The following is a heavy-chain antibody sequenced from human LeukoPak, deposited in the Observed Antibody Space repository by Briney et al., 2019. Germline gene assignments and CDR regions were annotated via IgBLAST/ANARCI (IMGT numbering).Heavy chain of an antibody. CDR1: GFTFSDYY. D-gene: IGHD6-13*01. J-gene: IGHJ4*02. V-gene: IGHV3-11*06. CDR3: ARDFSSSLDF. Sequence: GGSLRPSCAASGFTFSDYYMSWIRQAPGKGLEWVSYISSSSSYTNYADSVKGRFTISRDNAKNSLYLQMNSLRAEDTAVYYCARDFSSSLDFWGQGTLVTVSS. CDR2: ISSSSSYT.